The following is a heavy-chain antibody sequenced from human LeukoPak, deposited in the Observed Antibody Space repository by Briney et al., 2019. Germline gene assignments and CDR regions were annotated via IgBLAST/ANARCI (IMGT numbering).Heavy chain of an antibody. CDR2: IKQDGSEK. Sequence: GGSLRLSCAASGFTFSSYWMSWVRQPPGKGLEWVANIKQDGSEKYYVDSVKGRFTISRDNAKNSLYLQMNSLRAEDTAVYYCARVDNYYDSSGYYSLDYWGQGTLVTVSS. J-gene: IGHJ4*02. CDR3: ARVDNYYDSSGYYSLDY. D-gene: IGHD3-22*01. V-gene: IGHV3-7*01. CDR1: GFTFSSYW.